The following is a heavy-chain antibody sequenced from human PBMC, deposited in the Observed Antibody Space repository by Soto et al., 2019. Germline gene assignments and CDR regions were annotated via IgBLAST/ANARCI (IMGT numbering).Heavy chain of an antibody. Sequence: GSSVKVSCKASGFSFTGYYIHWLRQAPGQGLEWMGWINAHSGGTEYAQKFQGRVTLARDTSIATAYLTPTSLTSDDTSLYYCAKDLTRKRAYWLDTWGQGSQVTVSA. CDR1: GFSFTGYY. D-gene: IGHD3-16*01. CDR2: INAHSGGT. J-gene: IGHJ5*02. V-gene: IGHV1-2*02. CDR3: AKDLTRKRAYWLDT.